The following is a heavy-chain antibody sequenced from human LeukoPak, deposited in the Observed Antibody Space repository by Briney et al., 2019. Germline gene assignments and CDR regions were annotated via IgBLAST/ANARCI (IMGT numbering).Heavy chain of an antibody. CDR1: AYTFTIYG. D-gene: IGHD1-26*01. Sequence: ASVTVSFTCSAYTFTIYGISWVRHAPGQGLERVWGISASNGNTNYAQKLPGRGTITTDTSTSTDYMELRSLRSDDTAVYYCARRGHVGATSYSDYWGQGTLVTVSS. CDR3: ARRGHVGATSYSDY. V-gene: IGHV1-18*01. CDR2: ISASNGNT. J-gene: IGHJ4*02.